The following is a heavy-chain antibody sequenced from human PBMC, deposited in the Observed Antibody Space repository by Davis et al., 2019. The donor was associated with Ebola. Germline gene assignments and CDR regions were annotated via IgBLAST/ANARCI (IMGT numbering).Heavy chain of an antibody. CDR3: AHSQTLYCSSTSCYSPPNWYDP. J-gene: IGHJ5*02. CDR1: GFSLSTSGVG. Sequence: SGPTLVKPTQTLTLTCTFSGFSLSTSGVGVGWIRQPPGKALEWPALIYWDDDKRYSPSLKSRLTITKDPSKNQVVLTMTNMDPVDTATYYCAHSQTLYCSSTSCYSPPNWYDPWGQGTLVTVSS. V-gene: IGHV2-5*02. CDR2: IYWDDDK. D-gene: IGHD2-2*01.